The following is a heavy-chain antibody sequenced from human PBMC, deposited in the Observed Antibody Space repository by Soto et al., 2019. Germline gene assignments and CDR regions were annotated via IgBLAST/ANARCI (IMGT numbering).Heavy chain of an antibody. D-gene: IGHD2-2*01. V-gene: IGHV4-30-2*01. CDR1: CCSISRRGYS. Sequence: TLSPPLAVVCCSISRRGYSWSWIRQPPGKGLEWIGYIYHSGSTYYNPSLKSRVTISVDRSKNQFSLKLSSVTAADTAVYYCARVPDRWGQGTLVTVSS. CDR2: IYHSGST. CDR3: ARVPDR. J-gene: IGHJ5*02.